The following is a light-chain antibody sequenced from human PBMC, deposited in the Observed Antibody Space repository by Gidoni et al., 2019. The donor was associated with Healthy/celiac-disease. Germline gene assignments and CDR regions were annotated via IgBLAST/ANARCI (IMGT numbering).Light chain of an antibody. CDR2: DAT. CDR1: QSVSSY. V-gene: IGKV3-11*01. Sequence: EIVLTPSPATLSLSPGERATLSCRASQSVSSYLAWYQQKPGQAPRLLIYDATNRATGIPARFSGRGSGTDFTLTISSLEPEDFAVYYCQQRSNWPAITFGQGTRLEIK. J-gene: IGKJ5*01. CDR3: QQRSNWPAIT.